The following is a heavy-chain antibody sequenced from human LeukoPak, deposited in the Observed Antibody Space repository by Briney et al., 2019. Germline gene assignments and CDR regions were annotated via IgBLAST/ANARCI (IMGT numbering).Heavy chain of an antibody. CDR3: ARQAGGNSGPFDY. Sequence: SETLSLTCTVSGGSISSINSNYCSWIRQPPGKGLEWIGYIYNSGSTNYNPSLKSRVTISVDTSKNQFSLKLSSVTAADTAVYYCARQAGGNSGPFDYWGQGTVVTVSS. D-gene: IGHD4-23*01. CDR2: IYNSGST. V-gene: IGHV4-59*08. CDR1: GGSISSINSNY. J-gene: IGHJ4*02.